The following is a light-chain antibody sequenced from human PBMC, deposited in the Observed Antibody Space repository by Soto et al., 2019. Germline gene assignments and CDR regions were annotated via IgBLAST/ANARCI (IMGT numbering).Light chain of an antibody. Sequence: EIVLTQSPGTLSLSPGDTAALSCRASQSVSNNSLAWYQQKPGQAPRLLIYGASSRATGIPDRFSGSASGTDFTRTISRLEPEDFAVYYCQQYGTSPRMFGQGTKVEIK. CDR2: GAS. V-gene: IGKV3-20*01. CDR1: QSVSNNS. J-gene: IGKJ1*01. CDR3: QQYGTSPRM.